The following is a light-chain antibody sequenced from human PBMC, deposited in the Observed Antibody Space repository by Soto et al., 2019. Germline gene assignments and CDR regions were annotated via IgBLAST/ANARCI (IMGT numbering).Light chain of an antibody. Sequence: GLTQAPGTLSLSPGERATLSCRSSPSFSSAYVAWYQQKPGQAPRLLIYGASSRATDIPDRFIGSGSGTDFSLTISRLEPEDFAVDYGQHYGRSPGTFSQVTKVEIK. CDR2: GAS. CDR3: QHYGRSPGT. CDR1: PSFSSAY. J-gene: IGKJ1*01. V-gene: IGKV3-20*01.